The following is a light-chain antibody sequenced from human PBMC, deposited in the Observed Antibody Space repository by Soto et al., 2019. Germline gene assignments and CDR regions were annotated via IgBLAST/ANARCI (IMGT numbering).Light chain of an antibody. V-gene: IGKV3-11*01. CDR1: QSVSST. Sequence: IVVTQYPATMSLSTGERATLSYRASQSVSSTLSWYQQKPGQDHRLLIYDASNRATGFPARFSGSGSGTDFTLTISSLEPEDFAVYYCQQRTRWPPTFGQGTKVEIQ. CDR3: QQRTRWPPT. J-gene: IGKJ1*01. CDR2: DAS.